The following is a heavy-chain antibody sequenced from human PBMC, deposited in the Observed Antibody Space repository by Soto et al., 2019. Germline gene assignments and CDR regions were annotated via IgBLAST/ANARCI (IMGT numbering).Heavy chain of an antibody. CDR2: IYSGGST. J-gene: IGHJ4*02. D-gene: IGHD5-12*01. CDR3: ARASRDGYNGPFDY. CDR1: GLIVSSNY. V-gene: IGHV3-53*01. Sequence: PGGSLRLSCAASGLIVSSNYMSWVRQAPGKGLEWVSVIYSGGSTYYADSVKGRFTISRGNSKNTLYLQMNSLRAEDTAVYYCARASRDGYNGPFDYWGQGTLVTVSS.